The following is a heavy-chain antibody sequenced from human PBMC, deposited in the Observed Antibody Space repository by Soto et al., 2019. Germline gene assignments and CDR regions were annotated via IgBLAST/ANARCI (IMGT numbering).Heavy chain of an antibody. CDR3: AKDDSDYYGSGSYH. Sequence: GGSLRLSCAASGFTFSSYAMSWVRQAPGKGLEWVSAISGSGGSTYYADSVKGRFTISRDNSKNTLYLQMNSLRAEDTAVYYCAKDDSDYYGSGSYHWGQGTLVTVSS. CDR1: GFTFSSYA. J-gene: IGHJ5*02. D-gene: IGHD3-10*01. V-gene: IGHV3-23*01. CDR2: ISGSGGST.